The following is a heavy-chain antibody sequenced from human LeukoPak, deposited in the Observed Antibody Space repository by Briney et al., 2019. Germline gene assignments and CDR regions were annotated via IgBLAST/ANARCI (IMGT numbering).Heavy chain of an antibody. D-gene: IGHD5-12*01. CDR3: ARARVVATSLEAVIDAFDI. CDR1: GYTFTSYG. V-gene: IGHV1-18*04. J-gene: IGHJ3*02. Sequence: ASVRVSCKASGYTFTSYGISWVRQATGQGLEWMGWISAYNVNTNDAQKLQGSVTMTTDPSTSTAYMELRSMRYDDTAVYYCARARVVATSLEAVIDAFDIWGQGTMVTVSS. CDR2: ISAYNVNT.